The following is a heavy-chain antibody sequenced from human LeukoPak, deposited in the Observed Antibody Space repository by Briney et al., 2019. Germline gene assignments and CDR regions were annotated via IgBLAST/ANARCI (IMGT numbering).Heavy chain of an antibody. CDR3: ARHEGDSSGYSSYYYYYGMDV. D-gene: IGHD3-22*01. V-gene: IGHV5-51*01. Sequence: GESLKISCKGSGYIFTSYWIGWVRQMPGKGLEWMGIIYPGDSDTRYSPSFQGQVTISADKSISTAYLQWSSLKASGTAMYYCARHEGDSSGYSSYYYYYGMDVWGQGTTVTVSS. J-gene: IGHJ6*02. CDR2: IYPGDSDT. CDR1: GYIFTSYW.